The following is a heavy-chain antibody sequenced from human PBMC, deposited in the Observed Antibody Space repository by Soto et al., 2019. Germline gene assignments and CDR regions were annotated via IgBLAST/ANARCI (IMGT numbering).Heavy chain of an antibody. V-gene: IGHV4-4*02. D-gene: IGHD6-13*01. CDR1: GGSISSSNW. CDR3: ARAPLSSSSGSSSGWLFDY. Sequence: QVQLQESGPGLVKPSGTLSLTCAVSGGSISSSNWWSWVRQPPGKGLEWIGEIYHSGSTNYNPSLKSRVTISVDKSKNQFSLRLSSVTAADTAVYYCARAPLSSSSGSSSGWLFDYWGQGTLVTVSS. CDR2: IYHSGST. J-gene: IGHJ4*02.